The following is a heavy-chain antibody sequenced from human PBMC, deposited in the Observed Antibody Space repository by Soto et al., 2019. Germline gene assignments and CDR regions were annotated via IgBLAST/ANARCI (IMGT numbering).Heavy chain of an antibody. CDR1: EFTLSSYW. Sequence: EEQLVESGGGLVQPGGSLRLSCAAFEFTLSSYWMTWVRQAPGKGLEWVANIKQDVSEKNYLDSVKGRFTVSRDNARNSLYLQMNGLRAEDTAVYYCARDWSPVIAWGRAKCYYDVFDLWGQGTVVTVSS. CDR2: IKQDVSEK. V-gene: IGHV3-7*01. D-gene: IGHD1-26*01. J-gene: IGHJ3*01. CDR3: ARDWSPVIAWGRAKCYYDVFDL.